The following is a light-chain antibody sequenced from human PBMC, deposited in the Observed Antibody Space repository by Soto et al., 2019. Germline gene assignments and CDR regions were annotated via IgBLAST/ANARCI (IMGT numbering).Light chain of an antibody. CDR3: CSYAGSYTWV. V-gene: IGLV2-11*01. Sequence: QSVLTQPRSVSGSPGQSVTISCTGTNNDVGGHNYVSWYQQHPAKAPKLMIYDVTKRPSGVPDRFSGSKSGNTASLTISGLQAEDEADYYCCSYAGSYTWVFGGGTKLTVL. CDR2: DVT. J-gene: IGLJ3*02. CDR1: NNDVGGHNY.